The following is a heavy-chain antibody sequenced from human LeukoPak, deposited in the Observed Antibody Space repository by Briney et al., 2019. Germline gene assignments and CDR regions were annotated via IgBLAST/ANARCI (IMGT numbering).Heavy chain of an antibody. CDR1: GFTFSSYA. J-gene: IGHJ4*02. D-gene: IGHD7-27*01. CDR2: ISYDGSNK. Sequence: GRSLRLSCAASGFTFSSYAMHWVRQAPGKGLEWVAVISYDGSNKYYADSVKGRFTISRDNSKNTLYLQMNSLRAEDTAVYYCASGDAASVWGQGTLVTVS. V-gene: IGHV3-30-3*01. CDR3: ASGDAASV.